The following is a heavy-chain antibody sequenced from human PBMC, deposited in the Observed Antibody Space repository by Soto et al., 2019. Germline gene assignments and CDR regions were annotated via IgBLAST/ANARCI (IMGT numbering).Heavy chain of an antibody. Sequence: SETLSLTCTVSGGSISSDYWSWIRQPPGKGLEWIGYIYFNDSSNYNPSLKSRVTISVDTSKNQFSLKLSSMIAADTAVYYCARLHYDYYYMDVWGKGTTVTVSS. J-gene: IGHJ6*03. CDR1: GGSISSDY. V-gene: IGHV4-59*01. CDR2: IYFNDSS. CDR3: ARLHYDYYYMDV.